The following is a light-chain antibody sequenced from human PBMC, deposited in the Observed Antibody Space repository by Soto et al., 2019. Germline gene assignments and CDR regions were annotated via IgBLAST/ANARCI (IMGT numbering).Light chain of an antibody. CDR1: QTVSRH. CDR3: QQYNTWPLIT. J-gene: IGKJ5*01. V-gene: IGKV3-15*01. CDR2: GAS. Sequence: PGERATLSCRASQTVSRHLAWYQQKPGQAPRLLIFGASTRATGIPDRFSGSGSGTDFTLTISSLQSEDFAVYYCQQYNTWPLITFGPGTRLEIK.